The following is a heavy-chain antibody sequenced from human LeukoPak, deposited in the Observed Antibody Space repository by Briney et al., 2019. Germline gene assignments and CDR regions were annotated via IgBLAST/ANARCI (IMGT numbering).Heavy chain of an antibody. Sequence: GGSLRLSCAASGFTFSSYDMHWVHQATGKGLEWVSAIGTAGDTYYPGSVKGRFTISRENAKNSLYLQMNSLRAGDTAVYYCAREGNYGSGSYIDYWGQGTLVTVSS. D-gene: IGHD3-10*01. J-gene: IGHJ4*02. CDR1: GFTFSSYD. CDR3: AREGNYGSGSYIDY. V-gene: IGHV3-13*01. CDR2: IGTAGDT.